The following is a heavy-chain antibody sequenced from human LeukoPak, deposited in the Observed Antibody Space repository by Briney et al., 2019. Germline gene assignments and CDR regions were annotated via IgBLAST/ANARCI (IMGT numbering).Heavy chain of an antibody. Sequence: SETLCLTCRVSGDSIIAYYLSWVRQSAGQGLEWMGRFYLNGRTNYTPPLQSGVSLSGDTSNNQWSLRLTSETAAHTAVYYCVRELRWRAASHYYYMGVRGNGTTVTVS. J-gene: IGHJ6*03. CDR3: VRELRWRAASHYYYMGV. CDR1: GDSIIAYY. CDR2: FYLNGRT. V-gene: IGHV4-4*07. D-gene: IGHD2-15*01.